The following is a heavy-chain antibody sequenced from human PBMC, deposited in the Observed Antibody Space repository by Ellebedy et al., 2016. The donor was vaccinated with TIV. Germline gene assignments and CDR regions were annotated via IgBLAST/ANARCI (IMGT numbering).Heavy chain of an antibody. CDR2: ISSSSSYI. Sequence: GGSLRLSXAASGFTFSSYSMNWVRQAPGKGLEWVSSISSSSSYIYYADSVKGRFTISRDNAKNSLYLQMNSLRAEDTAVYYCAKAAVPAATKRYYYYYYMDVWGKGTTVTVSS. CDR1: GFTFSSYS. D-gene: IGHD2-2*01. CDR3: AKAAVPAATKRYYYYYYMDV. V-gene: IGHV3-21*04. J-gene: IGHJ6*03.